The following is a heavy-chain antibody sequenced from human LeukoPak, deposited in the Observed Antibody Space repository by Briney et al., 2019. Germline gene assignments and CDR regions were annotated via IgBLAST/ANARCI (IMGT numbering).Heavy chain of an antibody. CDR1: GFTFSNYA. CDR2: ISSSGSTI. V-gene: IGHV3-48*03. Sequence: TGGSLRLSCAASGFTFSNYAIYWVRQAPGKGLEWVSYISSSGSTIYYADSVKGRFTISRDNAKNSLYLQMNSLRAEDAAVYYYARGWNDGIAQDAFDIWGQGTMVTVSS. CDR3: ARGWNDGIAQDAFDI. D-gene: IGHD1-1*01. J-gene: IGHJ3*02.